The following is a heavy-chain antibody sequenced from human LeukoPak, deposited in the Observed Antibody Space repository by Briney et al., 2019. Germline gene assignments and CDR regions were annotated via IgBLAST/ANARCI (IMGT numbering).Heavy chain of an antibody. Sequence: ASVKVSCKASGYTFTSYYMHWVRQAPGQGLEWMGIINPSGGSTSYAQKFQGRVTMTRDTSTSTVYMELSSLRSEDTAVYYCASDQLYCSGGSCYSSGSNFQHWGQGTLVTVSS. D-gene: IGHD2-15*01. J-gene: IGHJ1*01. V-gene: IGHV1-46*01. CDR1: GYTFTSYY. CDR2: INPSGGST. CDR3: ASDQLYCSGGSCYSSGSNFQH.